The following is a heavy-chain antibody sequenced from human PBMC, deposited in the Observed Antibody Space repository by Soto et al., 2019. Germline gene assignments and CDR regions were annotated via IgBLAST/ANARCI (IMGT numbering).Heavy chain of an antibody. J-gene: IGHJ4*01. D-gene: IGHD6-19*01. CDR2: ISSDGNTK. CDR3: AKEVAVAGDFDC. Sequence: GGSLRLSCVASGFTFSSYGIHWVRQAPGKGLEWVAVISSDGNTKYYADSVKGRFTISRDNSKNTLYLQMDSLRPEGTAVYYCAKEVAVAGDFDCWGHGNLVTVSS. V-gene: IGHV3-30*18. CDR1: GFTFSSYG.